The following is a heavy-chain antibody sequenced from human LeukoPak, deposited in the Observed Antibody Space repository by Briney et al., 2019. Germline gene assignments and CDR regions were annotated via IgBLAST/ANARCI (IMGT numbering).Heavy chain of an antibody. D-gene: IGHD4-17*01. Sequence: SETLSLTCNVSGGSISSYYWSWIRQPAGKGLEWIGRIYTSGSTNYNPSLKSRVTMSVDTSKNQFSLKLSSVTAADTAVYYCAITTVNPYYFDYWGQGTLVTVSS. CDR2: IYTSGST. J-gene: IGHJ4*02. CDR1: GGSISSYY. V-gene: IGHV4-4*07. CDR3: AITTVNPYYFDY.